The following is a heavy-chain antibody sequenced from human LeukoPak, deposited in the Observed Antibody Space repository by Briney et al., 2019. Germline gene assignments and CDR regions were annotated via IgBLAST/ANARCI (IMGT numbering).Heavy chain of an antibody. CDR1: GFTFSNYA. V-gene: IGHV3-23*01. CDR2: ILGSGGGDST. J-gene: IGHJ4*02. CDR3: AKDHAYDTSGYYYDY. D-gene: IGHD3-22*01. Sequence: PGGSLRLSCAASGFTFSNYAMSWVRQAPGKGLEWVSTILGSGGGDSTYYADSVQGRFTISRDNSKNTLYLQMNSLRAEDTAVYYCAKDHAYDTSGYYYDYWGQGTLVTVSS.